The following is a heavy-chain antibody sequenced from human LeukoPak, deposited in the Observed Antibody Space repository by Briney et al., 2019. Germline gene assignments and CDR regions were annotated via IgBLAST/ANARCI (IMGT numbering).Heavy chain of an antibody. Sequence: GRSLRLSCAASGFTFDDYAMHWVRQAPGKGLEWVSDISWNSGSIGYADSVKGRFSISRDTAKNSLYLQMNSLRGEDTALYYCAKGSYGDYLFTWFDPWGQGTLVTVSS. V-gene: IGHV3-9*01. CDR3: AKGSYGDYLFTWFDP. J-gene: IGHJ5*02. D-gene: IGHD4-17*01. CDR1: GFTFDDYA. CDR2: ISWNSGSI.